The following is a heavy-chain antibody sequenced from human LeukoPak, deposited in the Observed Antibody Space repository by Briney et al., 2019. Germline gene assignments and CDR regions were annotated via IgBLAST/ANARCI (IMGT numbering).Heavy chain of an antibody. D-gene: IGHD6-19*01. J-gene: IGHJ4*02. CDR3: AKDSRDDSGWYDY. CDR1: GFTFDDYA. CDR2: ISWNSGSI. V-gene: IGHV3-9*01. Sequence: GGSLRLSCAASGFTFDDYAVHWVRQAPGKGLEWVSGISWNSGSIGYADSVKGRFTISRDNAKNSLYLQMNSLRAEDTALYYCAKDSRDDSGWYDYWGQGTLVTVSS.